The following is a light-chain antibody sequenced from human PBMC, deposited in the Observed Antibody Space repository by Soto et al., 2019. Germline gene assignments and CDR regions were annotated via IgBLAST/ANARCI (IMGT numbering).Light chain of an antibody. CDR2: SHN. CDR1: SSNIGRNT. V-gene: IGLV1-44*01. Sequence: QSVLTQPPSASGTPGQRVSISCSGSSSNIGRNTVNWYQQLPGTAPKLLIYSHNQRPSGVPDRFSGSKSGTSASLAISGLQAEDEADYFCGSYTSSNTLVFGTGTKVTVL. CDR3: GSYTSSNTLV. J-gene: IGLJ1*01.